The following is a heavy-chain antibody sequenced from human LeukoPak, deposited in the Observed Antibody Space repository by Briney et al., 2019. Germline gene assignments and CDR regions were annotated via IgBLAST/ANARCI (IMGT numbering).Heavy chain of an antibody. CDR1: GFTFGDYA. CDR3: TRVEPGMIGRDAFDT. V-gene: IGHV3-49*03. D-gene: IGHD3-22*01. Sequence: PGRSLRLSCTASGFTFGDYAMSWFRQAPGKGLEWVGFIRSKAYGGTTEYAASVKGRFTISRDDSKSIAYLQMNSLKTEDTAVYYCTRVEPGMIGRDAFDTWGQGTMVTVSS. CDR2: IRSKAYGGTT. J-gene: IGHJ3*02.